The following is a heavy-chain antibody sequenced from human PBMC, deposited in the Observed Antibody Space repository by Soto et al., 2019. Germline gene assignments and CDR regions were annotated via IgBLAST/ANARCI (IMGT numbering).Heavy chain of an antibody. J-gene: IGHJ5*02. Sequence: GASVKVSCKASGYTFTSYYMHWVRQAPGQGLEWMGIINPSGGSTSYAQKFQGRVTMTRDTSTSTVYMELSSLRSEDTAVYYCARDSGQVWFGEPHLISGPWGQGTLVTVSS. V-gene: IGHV1-46*03. CDR3: ARDSGQVWFGEPHLISGP. CDR2: INPSGGST. CDR1: GYTFTSYY. D-gene: IGHD3-10*01.